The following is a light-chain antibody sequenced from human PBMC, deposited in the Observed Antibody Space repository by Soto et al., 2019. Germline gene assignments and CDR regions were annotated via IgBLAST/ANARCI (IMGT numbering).Light chain of an antibody. Sequence: EIVLTQSPATLSLPPGERATLSCRASQSVYSYLAWYQQKPGQAPRLLIYDASNRATGIPPRFSGSGSGTDFTLTIDSLEPDDSAVYYCQHRSNWPLTFGGGTKVDIK. CDR3: QHRSNWPLT. J-gene: IGKJ4*01. V-gene: IGKV3-11*01. CDR1: QSVYSY. CDR2: DAS.